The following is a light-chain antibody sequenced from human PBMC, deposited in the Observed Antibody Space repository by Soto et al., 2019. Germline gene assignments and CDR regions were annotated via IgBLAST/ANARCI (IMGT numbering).Light chain of an antibody. J-gene: IGKJ3*01. CDR2: AAS. CDR3: QQAASFPFT. Sequence: DVQMTQSPSSLSASVGDRVTITCRASQGISNYLAWYQQKPGKVPKVLIYAASTLETGVPSRFSGSGSGTDFTLTISSLQPEDAAIYSCQQAASFPFTFGPGARV. V-gene: IGKV1-27*01. CDR1: QGISNY.